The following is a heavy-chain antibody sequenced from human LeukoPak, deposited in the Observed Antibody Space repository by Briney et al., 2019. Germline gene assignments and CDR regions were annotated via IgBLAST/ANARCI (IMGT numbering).Heavy chain of an antibody. CDR1: GGSLSSSSYY. CDR3: ARQPGSSWSPYYYYGMDV. V-gene: IGHV4-39*01. CDR2: IYYSGST. D-gene: IGHD6-13*01. Sequence: SETLSLTCTVSGGSLSSSSYYWGWIRQPPGKGLEWIGSIYYSGSTYYNPSLKSRVTISVDTSKNQFSLKLSSVTAADTAVYYCARQPGSSWSPYYYYGMDVWGQGTTVTVSS. J-gene: IGHJ6*02.